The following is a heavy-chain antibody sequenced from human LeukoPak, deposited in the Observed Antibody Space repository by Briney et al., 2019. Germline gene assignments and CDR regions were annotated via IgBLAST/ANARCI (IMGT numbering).Heavy chain of an antibody. V-gene: IGHV3-7*01. D-gene: IGHD2-8*01. Sequence: GGSLRLSCAASGFTFTSHWMSWVRQAPGKGLEWVARMNLDGSEKYYVDSVKGRFTISRDNAKTSLYLEMNSLRAEDTAVYYCARDATYCTNGVCYTRFDYWGQGTLDTVSS. CDR3: ARDATYCTNGVCYTRFDY. CDR1: GFTFTSHW. J-gene: IGHJ4*02. CDR2: MNLDGSEK.